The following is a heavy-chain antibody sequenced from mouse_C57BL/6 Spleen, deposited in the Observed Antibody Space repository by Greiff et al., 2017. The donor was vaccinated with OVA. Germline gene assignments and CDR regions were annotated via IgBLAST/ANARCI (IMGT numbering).Heavy chain of an antibody. CDR1: GYSFTDYN. CDR2: INPNYGTT. J-gene: IGHJ1*03. Sequence: VQLKQSGPELVKPGASVKISCKASGYSFTDYNMNWVKQSNGKSLEWIGVINPNYGTTSYNQKFKGKATLTVDQSSSTAYMQLNSLTSEDSAVYYCARTRTVVAKDYWYFDVWGTGTTVTVSS. CDR3: ARTRTVVAKDYWYFDV. D-gene: IGHD1-1*01. V-gene: IGHV1-39*01.